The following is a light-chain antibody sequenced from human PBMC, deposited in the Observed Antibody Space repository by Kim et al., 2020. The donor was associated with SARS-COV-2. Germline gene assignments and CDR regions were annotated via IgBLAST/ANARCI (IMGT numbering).Light chain of an antibody. CDR2: DVS. CDR1: SSDVGGYNY. J-gene: IGLJ1*01. V-gene: IGLV2-14*04. CDR3: SSYTSSSTYV. Sequence: GQSITITCTRTSSDVGGYNYVSWYQQLPGKAPKLMIYDVSKRPSGVSNRFSGSKSGNTASLTISGLQAEDEADYYCSSYTSSSTYVFGTGTKVTVL.